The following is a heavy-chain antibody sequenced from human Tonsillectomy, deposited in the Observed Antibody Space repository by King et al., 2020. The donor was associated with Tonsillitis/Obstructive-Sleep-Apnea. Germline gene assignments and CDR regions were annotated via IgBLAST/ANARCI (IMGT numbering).Heavy chain of an antibody. CDR2: IDHTGRT. CDR1: GGSFSGYY. J-gene: IGHJ4*02. D-gene: IGHD3-3*01. Sequence: HVQLQQWGAGLLKPSETLSLTCAVYGGSFSGYYWSWIRQPPGKGLEWIGEIDHTGRTNYNPSLKSRVTISTDMAKNQFSLKLRSVTAADTAVYYCARGELWSAYYASTDFDYWGQGTQVTVSS. V-gene: IGHV4-34*01. CDR3: ARGELWSAYYASTDFDY.